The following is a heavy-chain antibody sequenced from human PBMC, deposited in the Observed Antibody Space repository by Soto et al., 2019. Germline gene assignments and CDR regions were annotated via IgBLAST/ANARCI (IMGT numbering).Heavy chain of an antibody. CDR1: GGSISAAGDS. V-gene: IGHV4-30-2*01. D-gene: IGHD5-12*01. CDR3: AREVFSRLYDSGYDYPDGAFDI. J-gene: IGHJ3*02. Sequence: SETLSLTCAVSGGSISAAGDSWSWIRQPPGGGLEWIGYIYHSGTFLYNPSLKTRLTMSLDRSNNQFSLTLNSVTAADTAVYYCAREVFSRLYDSGYDYPDGAFDIWGQGKMVTVSS. CDR2: IYHSGTF.